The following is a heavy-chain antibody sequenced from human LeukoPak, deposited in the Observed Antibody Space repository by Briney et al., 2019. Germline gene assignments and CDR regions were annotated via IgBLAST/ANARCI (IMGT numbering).Heavy chain of an antibody. CDR3: ASHSSSWYGLYDY. CDR1: GFTFSSYS. Sequence: PGWSLRLSCAASGFTFSSYSMNWVRQAPGKGLEWVSSISSSSSYIYYADSVKGRFTISRDNAKNSLYLQMNSLRAEDTAVYYCASHSSSWYGLYDYWGQGTLVTVSS. J-gene: IGHJ4*02. V-gene: IGHV3-21*01. CDR2: ISSSSSYI. D-gene: IGHD6-13*01.